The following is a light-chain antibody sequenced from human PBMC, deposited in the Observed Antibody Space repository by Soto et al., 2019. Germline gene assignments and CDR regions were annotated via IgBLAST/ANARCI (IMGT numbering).Light chain of an antibody. J-gene: IGLJ3*02. Sequence: NFMLTQPHSVSESPGKTVIISCIRSSGSIASNYVQWYQQRPGSSPTTVIYEDNQRPSGVPDRFSGSIDSSSNSASLTISGLETEDEADYFCQSYDATNQVFGGGTKLTVL. CDR3: QSYDATNQV. V-gene: IGLV6-57*01. CDR2: EDN. CDR1: SGSIASNY.